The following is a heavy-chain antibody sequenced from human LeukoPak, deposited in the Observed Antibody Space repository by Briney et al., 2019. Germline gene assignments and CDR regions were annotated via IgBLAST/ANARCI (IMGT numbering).Heavy chain of an antibody. D-gene: IGHD4-11*01. J-gene: IGHJ4*02. CDR3: VRDSNYHPDC. CDR2: IISDGSSA. CDR1: GFTFKDYW. Sequence: GGSLRLSCAASGFTFKDYWMHWVRQVPGKGLVWVARIISDGSSASYADSVKGRSTMSRDNAKNTLYLQMNSLRAEDTAVYYCVRDSNYHPDCWGQGTLVTVSS. V-gene: IGHV3-74*01.